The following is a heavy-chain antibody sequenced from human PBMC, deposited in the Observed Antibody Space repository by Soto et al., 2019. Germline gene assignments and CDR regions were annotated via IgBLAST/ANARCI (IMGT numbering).Heavy chain of an antibody. CDR1: GGTFSSYA. CDR3: ARDTVVVPAAIPYYYGMDV. J-gene: IGHJ6*02. D-gene: IGHD2-2*01. V-gene: IGHV1-69*01. CDR2: IISIFGTA. Sequence: QVQLVQSGAEVKKPGSSVKVSCKASGGTFSSYAISWVRQAPGQGLEWMGGIISIFGTANYAQKFQGRVTITADESTSTAYMELSSLRSEDTAVYYCARDTVVVPAAIPYYYGMDVWGQGTTVTVSS.